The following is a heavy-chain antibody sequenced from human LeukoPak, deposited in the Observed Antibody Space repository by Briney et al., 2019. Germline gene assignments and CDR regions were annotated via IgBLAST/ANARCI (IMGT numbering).Heavy chain of an antibody. CDR1: GGSISSYY. D-gene: IGHD3-22*01. V-gene: IGHV4-59*01. J-gene: IGHJ4*02. CDR3: ARVAFYYYDSSGYYYFDD. Sequence: PSETLSLTCTVSGGSISSYYWSWIRQPPGKGLEWIGYIYYSGSTNYNPSLKSRVTISVDTSKNQFSLKLSSVTAADTAIYYCARVAFYYYDSSGYYYFDDWGQGTLVTVSS. CDR2: IYYSGST.